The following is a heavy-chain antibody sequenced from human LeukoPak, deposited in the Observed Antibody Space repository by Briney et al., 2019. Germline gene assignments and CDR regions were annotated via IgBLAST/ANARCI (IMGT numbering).Heavy chain of an antibody. V-gene: IGHV3-7*03. D-gene: IGHD6-19*01. CDR1: GFTFSSYW. CDR3: ARDPVVSSGWYLHLLNWFDP. Sequence: PGGSLRLSCAASGFTFSSYWMSWVRQAPGKGREWVANIKQDGSEKYYVDSVKGRFTISRDNAKNSLYLQMNSLRAEDTAVYYCARDPVVSSGWYLHLLNWFDPWGQGTLVTVSS. J-gene: IGHJ5*02. CDR2: IKQDGSEK.